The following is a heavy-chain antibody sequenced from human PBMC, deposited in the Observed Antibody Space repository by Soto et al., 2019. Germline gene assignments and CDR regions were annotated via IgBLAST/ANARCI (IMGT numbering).Heavy chain of an antibody. V-gene: IGHV4-30-4*01. CDR2: VYYTGST. CDR3: ARDRSNSPDRFDS. Sequence: SETLSLTCSVSGGSINSDEYYWTWIRQPPGGGLEWIGHVYYTGSTSYSPSLKSRLTISVDTSKNQFSLRLNSVSAADTAVYYCARDRSNSPDRFDSWGQVPLVTFSS. CDR1: GGSINSDEYY. J-gene: IGHJ4*02. D-gene: IGHD1-26*01.